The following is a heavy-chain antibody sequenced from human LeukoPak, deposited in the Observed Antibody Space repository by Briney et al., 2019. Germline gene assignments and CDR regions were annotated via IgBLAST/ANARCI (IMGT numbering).Heavy chain of an antibody. CDR1: GGSISSGSYY. J-gene: IGHJ3*02. V-gene: IGHV4-61*02. CDR2: IYTSGST. Sequence: PSETLSLTCTVSGGSISSGSYYWSWIRQPAGKGLEWIGRIYTSGSTNYNPSLKSRVTISVDTSKNQFSLKLSSVTAADTAVYYCASILHYDFWSGYFDAFDIWGQGTMVTVSS. CDR3: ASILHYDFWSGYFDAFDI. D-gene: IGHD3-3*01.